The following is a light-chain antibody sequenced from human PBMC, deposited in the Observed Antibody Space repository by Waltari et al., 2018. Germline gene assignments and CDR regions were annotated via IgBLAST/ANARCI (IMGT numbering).Light chain of an antibody. CDR2: GNN. Sequence: QSVLTQTPSASGTPGQTVSISCSGGSSNIAVNTVHWYQQLQGMAPKLLINGNNQRPSGVPDRFSGSKSGTSASLAISGLQSEDEADYYCAAWDDSLYGRVFGGGTKLTVL. CDR1: SSNIAVNT. V-gene: IGLV1-44*01. J-gene: IGLJ2*01. CDR3: AAWDDSLYGRV.